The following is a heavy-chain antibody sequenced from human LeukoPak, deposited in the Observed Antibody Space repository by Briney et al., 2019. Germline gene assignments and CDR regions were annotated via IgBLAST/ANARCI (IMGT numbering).Heavy chain of an antibody. J-gene: IGHJ6*03. CDR1: GGTFSSYA. V-gene: IGHV1-69*06. Sequence: SVKVSCKASGGTFSSYAISWVRQAPGQGLEWMGGIIPIFGTANYAQKFQGRVTITADKSTSTAYMELSSLRSEDTAVYYCARANVITFGPTFGGVPSNYYYMDVWGKGTTVAISS. D-gene: IGHD3-16*01. CDR2: IIPIFGTA. CDR3: ARANVITFGPTFGGVPSNYYYMDV.